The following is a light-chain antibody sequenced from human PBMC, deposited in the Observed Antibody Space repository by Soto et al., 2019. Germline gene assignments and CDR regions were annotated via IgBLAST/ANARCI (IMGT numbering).Light chain of an antibody. J-gene: IGLJ1*01. V-gene: IGLV2-14*03. CDR1: SSDVGYYNY. CDR2: DVR. Sequence: QSVLTQPASGSGSPGQSITISCTGTSSDVGYYNYVSWYQQHPGKAPKLMIYDVRNRPSGVSNRFPGSKSGNTASLTISGLQAEDEADYYCSSYTSSSTYVFGTGTKVTVL. CDR3: SSYTSSSTYV.